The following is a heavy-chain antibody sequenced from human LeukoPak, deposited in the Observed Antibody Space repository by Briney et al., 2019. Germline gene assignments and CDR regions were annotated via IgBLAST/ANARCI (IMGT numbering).Heavy chain of an antibody. V-gene: IGHV3-30*04. CDR3: AKDRLWFGELTFDY. CDR2: ISYDGSNK. D-gene: IGHD3-10*01. CDR1: GFTFSRYG. Sequence: GGSLRLSCAASGFTFSRYGMHWVRQAPGKGLEWVTAISYDGSNKYYADSVKGRFTISRDNSKNTLYLQMNSLRAEDTAVYYCAKDRLWFGELTFDYWGQGTLVTVSS. J-gene: IGHJ4*02.